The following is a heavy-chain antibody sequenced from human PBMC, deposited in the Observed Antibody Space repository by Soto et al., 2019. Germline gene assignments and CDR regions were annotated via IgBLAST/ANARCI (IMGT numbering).Heavy chain of an antibody. D-gene: IGHD6-19*01. V-gene: IGHV4-34*01. Sequence: QVQLQQWGAGLLKPSETLSLSCAVYGGSFSGYFWTWIRQPPGKGLEWIGEINHSGSINYNASLKSRVSISVDTSENQFSLRPTSVTAADTAVYYCVRGQWLPRGEYWGQGTLVTVSS. J-gene: IGHJ4*02. CDR1: GGSFSGYF. CDR3: VRGQWLPRGEY. CDR2: INHSGSI.